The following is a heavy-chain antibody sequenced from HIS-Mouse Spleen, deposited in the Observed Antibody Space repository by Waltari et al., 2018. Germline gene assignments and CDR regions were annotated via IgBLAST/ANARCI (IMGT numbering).Heavy chain of an antibody. CDR3: AKDKHHAFDY. CDR1: GFTFSSYG. CDR2: ISYDGSNK. Sequence: QVQLVESGGGVVQPGRSLRLSWAASGFTFSSYGMHWVRRAPGKGLEWVAVISYDGSNKYYADSVKGRFTISRDNSKNTLYLQMNSLRAEDTAVYYCAKDKHHAFDYWGQGTLVTVSS. V-gene: IGHV3-30*18. J-gene: IGHJ4*02.